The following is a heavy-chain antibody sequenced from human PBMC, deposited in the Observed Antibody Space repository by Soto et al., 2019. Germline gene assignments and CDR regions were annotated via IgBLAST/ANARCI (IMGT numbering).Heavy chain of an antibody. CDR1: GGSISSGGYY. CDR2: IYYSGST. D-gene: IGHD3-22*01. Sequence: PSETLSLTCTVSGGSISSGGYYWSWIRQHPGKGLEWIGYIYYSGSTYYNPSLKSRVTISVDTSKNQFSLKLSSVTAADTAVYYCARAGTMRSHFDYWGQGTLVTVSS. CDR3: ARAGTMRSHFDY. V-gene: IGHV4-31*03. J-gene: IGHJ4*02.